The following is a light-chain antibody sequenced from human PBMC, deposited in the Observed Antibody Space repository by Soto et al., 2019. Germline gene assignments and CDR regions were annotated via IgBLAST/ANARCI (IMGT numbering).Light chain of an antibody. CDR1: QSVSNTY. Sequence: DIVLTQSPGTLSLSPGERVTLSCRASQSVSNTYLAWYQKKPGQAPSLIIYGASIRATGIPDRFSGSGSGTDSTLTISRLEPEDFAVYYCQQYGTSPRTFGQGTKVEIK. CDR2: GAS. CDR3: QQYGTSPRT. J-gene: IGKJ1*01. V-gene: IGKV3-20*01.